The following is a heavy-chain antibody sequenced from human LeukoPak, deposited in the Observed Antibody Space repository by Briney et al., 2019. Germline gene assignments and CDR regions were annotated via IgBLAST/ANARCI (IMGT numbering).Heavy chain of an antibody. CDR1: GGSISSGSYY. J-gene: IGHJ3*02. CDR3: ASHSSSWYSVAFDI. V-gene: IGHV4-61*02. Sequence: SETLSLTCTVSGGSISSGSYYWSWIRQPAGKGLEWIGRIYTSGSTNYNPSLKSRVTISVDTSKNQFSLKLSSVTAADTAVYYCASHSSSWYSVAFDIWGQGTMVTVSS. CDR2: IYTSGST. D-gene: IGHD6-13*01.